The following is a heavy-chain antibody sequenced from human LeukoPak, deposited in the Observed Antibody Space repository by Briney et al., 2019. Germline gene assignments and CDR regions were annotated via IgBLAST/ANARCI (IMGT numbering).Heavy chain of an antibody. D-gene: IGHD3-10*01. J-gene: IGHJ4*02. Sequence: ASVKVSCKASGYTFTGYYMHWVRQAPGQGLEWMGWINTNTGNPTYAQGFTGRFVFSLDTSVSTAYLQISSLKAEDTAVYYCAREEDSKLLWFGELVRSFIDYWGQGTLVTVSS. CDR3: AREEDSKLLWFGELVRSFIDY. V-gene: IGHV7-4-1*02. CDR2: INTNTGNP. CDR1: GYTFTGYY.